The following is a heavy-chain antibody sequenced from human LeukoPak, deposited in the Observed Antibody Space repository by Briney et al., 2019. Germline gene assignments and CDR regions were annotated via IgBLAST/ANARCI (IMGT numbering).Heavy chain of an antibody. D-gene: IGHD3-10*01. CDR3: ARDVLLWFGESREYMDV. Sequence: SLKVSCKASGGTFSTYAISWVRQAPGHGLDWMGGIIPIFGTTNYAQNFQGRVTITADKSTSTAYMELNSLRSDDTAVYYCARDVLLWFGESREYMDVWGKGTTVTVSS. J-gene: IGHJ6*03. CDR2: IIPIFGTT. CDR1: GGTFSTYA. V-gene: IGHV1-69*06.